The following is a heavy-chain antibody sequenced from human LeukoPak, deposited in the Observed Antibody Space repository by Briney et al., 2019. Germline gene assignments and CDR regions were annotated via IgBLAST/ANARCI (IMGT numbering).Heavy chain of an antibody. CDR1: GYTFTIYG. J-gene: IGHJ5*02. CDR3: ARDTYYYDSSGYSGWFDP. D-gene: IGHD3-22*01. V-gene: IGHV1-18*01. Sequence: GASVKVSCKASGYTFTIYGISWVRQAPGQGLEWMGWISPYNGNTNYAQKLQGRVTMTTGTSTSTAYMELRSLRSDDTAVYYCARDTYYYDSSGYSGWFDPWGQGTLVTVSS. CDR2: ISPYNGNT.